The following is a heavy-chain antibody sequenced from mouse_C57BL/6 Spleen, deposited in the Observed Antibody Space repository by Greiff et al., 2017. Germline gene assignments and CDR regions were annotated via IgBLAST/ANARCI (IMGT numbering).Heavy chain of an antibody. D-gene: IGHD1-1*01. J-gene: IGHJ2*01. CDR2: IDPEDGET. CDR1: GFNIKDYY. CDR3: ARRGVLRYFDY. V-gene: IGHV14-2*01. Sequence: VQLQQSGAELVKPGASVKLSCTASGFNIKDYYMHWVKQRTEQGLEWIGRIDPEDGETKYAPKFQGKATITADTSSNTADLQLSSLTSEDTAVYYCARRGVLRYFDYWGQGTTLTVSS.